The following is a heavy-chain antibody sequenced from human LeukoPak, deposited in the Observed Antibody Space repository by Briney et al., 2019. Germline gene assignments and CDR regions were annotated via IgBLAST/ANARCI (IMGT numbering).Heavy chain of an antibody. J-gene: IGHJ4*02. CDR3: ARESGYCSSTSCSIDY. D-gene: IGHD2-2*01. Sequence: PGGSLRLSCAASGFTFSSYSMNWVRQAPGKGLEWVSSISSSSSYIYYADSVKGGFTISRDNAKNSLYLQMNSLRAEDTAVYYCARESGYCSSTSCSIDYWGQGTLVTVSS. CDR1: GFTFSSYS. V-gene: IGHV3-21*01. CDR2: ISSSSSYI.